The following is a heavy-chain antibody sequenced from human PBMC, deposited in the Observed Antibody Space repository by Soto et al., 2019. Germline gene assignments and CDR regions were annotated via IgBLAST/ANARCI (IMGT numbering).Heavy chain of an antibody. J-gene: IGHJ1*01. Sequence: QITLKESGPTLVKPTQTLTLTCTFSGFSLSTSGVGVGWIRQPPGKALEWLALIYWDDDKRYSPSLKSRLTITXXTXKXXVVLTMTNMDPVDTATYYCAHRRTYYDSSGSYFQHWGQGTLVTVSS. CDR3: AHRRTYYDSSGSYFQH. CDR1: GFSLSTSGVG. CDR2: IYWDDDK. D-gene: IGHD3-22*01. V-gene: IGHV2-5*02.